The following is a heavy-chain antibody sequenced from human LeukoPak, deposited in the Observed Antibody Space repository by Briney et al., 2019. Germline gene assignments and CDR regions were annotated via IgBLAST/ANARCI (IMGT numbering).Heavy chain of an antibody. Sequence: GGSLRLSCAASGFTFSSYGMHWVRQAPGKGLEWVAFIRYDGSDIYYADSVKGRFTFSRDNSKNTLYLQMNSLRTEDTAVYYCAKGHQPYSWNDQDYFDYWGQGTLVTVSS. J-gene: IGHJ4*02. D-gene: IGHD1-20*01. CDR2: IRYDGSDI. CDR3: AKGHQPYSWNDQDYFDY. V-gene: IGHV3-30*02. CDR1: GFTFSSYG.